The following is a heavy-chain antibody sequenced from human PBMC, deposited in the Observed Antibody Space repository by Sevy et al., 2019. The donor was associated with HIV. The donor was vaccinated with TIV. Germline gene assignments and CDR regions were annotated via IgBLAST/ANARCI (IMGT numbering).Heavy chain of an antibody. Sequence: GGSLRLSCAASGFTFSSYAMSWVRQAAGKGLEWVSAISGSGGSTYYADSVKGRFTISRDNSKNTLYLQMNSLRAEDTAVYYCAKGGTGGNWFDPWGQGTLVTVSS. CDR3: AKGGTGGNWFDP. CDR1: GFTFSSYA. D-gene: IGHD2-8*02. CDR2: ISGSGGST. V-gene: IGHV3-23*01. J-gene: IGHJ5*02.